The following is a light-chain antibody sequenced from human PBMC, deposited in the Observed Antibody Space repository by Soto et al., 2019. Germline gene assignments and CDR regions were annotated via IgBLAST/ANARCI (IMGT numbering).Light chain of an antibody. V-gene: IGKV1-5*01. CDR1: QGISSW. CDR2: AAS. Sequence: DIQMTPSPSSVSASVGDRVTINCRASQGISSWLAWYQQKPGRAPKLLIYAASRLESGVPSRFSGSGSGTEFTLTISSLQPDDFATYYCQQYNSYSRTFGQGTKGDIK. CDR3: QQYNSYSRT. J-gene: IGKJ1*01.